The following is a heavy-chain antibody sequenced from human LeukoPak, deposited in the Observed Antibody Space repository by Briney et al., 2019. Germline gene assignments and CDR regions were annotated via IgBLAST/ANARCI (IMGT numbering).Heavy chain of an antibody. CDR2: INSDGTTT. CDR3: APEGGYSYDY. D-gene: IGHD5-18*01. J-gene: IGHJ4*02. CDR1: GFTFSTYW. Sequence: GGSLRLSCAASGFTFSTYWMHWVRRVPGKGMVWVSRINSDGTTTNYADAVKGRFTISRDNAKNTLYLEMNSLSAEDTAVYYCAPEGGYSYDYWGQGTLVTVSS. V-gene: IGHV3-74*01.